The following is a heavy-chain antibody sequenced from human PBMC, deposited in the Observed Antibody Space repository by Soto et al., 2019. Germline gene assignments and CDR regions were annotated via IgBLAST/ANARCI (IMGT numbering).Heavy chain of an antibody. V-gene: IGHV4-59*01. CDR3: ARKASSSWYAYYFDY. CDR2: IYYSGST. CDR1: GGSISSYY. Sequence: SETLSLTCTVSGGSISSYYWSWIRQPPGKGLEWIGYIYYSGSTNYNPSLKSRVTISVDTSKNQFSLKLSSVSAADTAVYYCARKASSSWYAYYFDYWGQGTLVTVSS. J-gene: IGHJ4*02. D-gene: IGHD6-13*01.